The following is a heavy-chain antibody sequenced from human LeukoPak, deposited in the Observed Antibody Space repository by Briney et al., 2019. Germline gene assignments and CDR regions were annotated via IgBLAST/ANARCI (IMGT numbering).Heavy chain of an antibody. V-gene: IGHV3-9*01. Sequence: PGGSLRLSCAASGFTFDDYAMHWVRQAPGKGLEWVSGISWNSGNIGYADSVKGRFTISRDNAKNSLYLQMSSLRAEDTALYSCAKGVTAAGTNYFDYWGQGTLLTVSS. J-gene: IGHJ4*02. CDR3: AKGVTAAGTNYFDY. CDR1: GFTFDDYA. D-gene: IGHD6-13*01. CDR2: ISWNSGNI.